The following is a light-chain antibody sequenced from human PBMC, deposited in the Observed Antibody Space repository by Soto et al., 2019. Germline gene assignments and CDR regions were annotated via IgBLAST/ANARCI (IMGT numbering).Light chain of an antibody. CDR1: QSVGIH. V-gene: IGKV3-15*01. J-gene: IGKJ3*01. Sequence: EIVLTQSPATLSVSPGETATLSCRASQSVGIHLAWFQQKPGQPPRLLIYAASTRATGIPARFSGSGSGTELTLTVSSLQSEDFAVYFCQQYNSWPLTFGPGTKVEI. CDR2: AAS. CDR3: QQYNSWPLT.